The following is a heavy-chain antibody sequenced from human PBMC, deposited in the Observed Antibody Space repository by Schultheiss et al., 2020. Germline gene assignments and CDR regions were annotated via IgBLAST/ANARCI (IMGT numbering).Heavy chain of an antibody. J-gene: IGHJ4*02. V-gene: IGHV3-7*01. Sequence: GGSLRLSCAVSGFTFSTYWMSWLRQAPGKGLEWVADIKEDGSETHYVASVKGRFTISRDNAKNSLYLQMNNLGVEDTAVYFCARDGSGPSYYWGQGTLVTVSS. CDR1: GFTFSTYW. CDR2: IKEDGSET. CDR3: ARDGSGPSYY. D-gene: IGHD3-3*01.